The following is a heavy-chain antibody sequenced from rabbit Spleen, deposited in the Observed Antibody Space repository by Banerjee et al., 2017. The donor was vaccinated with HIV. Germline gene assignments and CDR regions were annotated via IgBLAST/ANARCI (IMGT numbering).Heavy chain of an antibody. J-gene: IGHJ4*01. CDR1: GVSFSISSY. CDR2: IDIGSSGFT. CDR3: ARDTGSGHYIDAYFYL. D-gene: IGHD1-1*01. V-gene: IGHV1S40*01. Sequence: QSLEESGGDLVKPGASLTLTCTASGVSFSISSYMCWVRQAPGKGLEWIACIDIGSSGFTYFATWAKGRFTCSKTSSTTVTLQMTSLTVADTATYFCARDTGSGHYIDAYFYLWGPGTLVTVS.